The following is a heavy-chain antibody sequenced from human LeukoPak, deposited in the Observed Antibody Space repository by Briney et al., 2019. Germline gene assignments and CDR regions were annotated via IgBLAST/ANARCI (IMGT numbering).Heavy chain of an antibody. CDR1: GGTFSSYA. J-gene: IGHJ4*02. Sequence: ASVKVPCKASGGTFSSYAISWVRQAPGQGLEWMGRIIPIFGTANYAQKFQGRVTITTDESTSTAYMELSSLRSEDTAVYYCARLLAAAGHSHDYWGQGTLVTVSS. D-gene: IGHD6-13*01. CDR2: IIPIFGTA. CDR3: ARLLAAAGHSHDY. V-gene: IGHV1-69*05.